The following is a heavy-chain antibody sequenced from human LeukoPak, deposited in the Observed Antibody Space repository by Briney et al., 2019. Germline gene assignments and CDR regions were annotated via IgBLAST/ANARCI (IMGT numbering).Heavy chain of an antibody. D-gene: IGHD4-17*01. J-gene: IGHJ4*02. CDR3: ARLQDHGSFDY. Sequence: SETLSLTCTVSGGSISSSSYYWGWIRQPPGKGLEWIGSIYYSGSTYYNPSLKSRVTISVDTSKNQFSLKLSSVTAADTAVYYCARLQDHGSFDYWGQGTLVTVSS. CDR2: IYYSGST. V-gene: IGHV4-39*01. CDR1: GGSISSSSYY.